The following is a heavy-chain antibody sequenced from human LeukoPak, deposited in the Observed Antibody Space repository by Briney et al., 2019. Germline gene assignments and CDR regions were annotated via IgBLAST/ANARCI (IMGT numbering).Heavy chain of an antibody. Sequence: GGSLRLSCAASGFTFSSYRMNWVRQAPGKWLEWVAVISYDGSNKYYADSVKGRFTISRDNSKNTLYLQMNSLRAEDTAVYYCAKARLDPGSTGFDYWGQGTLVTVSS. CDR3: AKARLDPGSTGFDY. J-gene: IGHJ4*02. D-gene: IGHD1-14*01. V-gene: IGHV3-30*18. CDR1: GFTFSSYR. CDR2: ISYDGSNK.